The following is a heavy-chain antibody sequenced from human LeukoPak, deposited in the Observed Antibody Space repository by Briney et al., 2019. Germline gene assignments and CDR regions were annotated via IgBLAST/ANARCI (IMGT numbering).Heavy chain of an antibody. J-gene: IGHJ3*02. CDR3: ARDAYSYGPDDAFDI. Sequence: SVKVSCKASGYTFTSYTISWVRQAPGQGLEWMGRIIPILGIANYAQKFQGRVTITADKSTSTAYMELSSLRSEDTAVYYCARDAYSYGPDDAFDIWGQGTMVTVSS. V-gene: IGHV1-69*04. CDR2: IIPILGIA. D-gene: IGHD5-18*01. CDR1: GYTFTSYT.